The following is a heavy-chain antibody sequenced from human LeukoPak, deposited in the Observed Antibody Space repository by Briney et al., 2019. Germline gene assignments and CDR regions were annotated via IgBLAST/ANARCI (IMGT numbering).Heavy chain of an antibody. CDR1: GGTFSSYA. D-gene: IGHD5-24*01. J-gene: IGHJ4*02. Sequence: SVKVSCKASGGTFSSYAISWVRQAPGQGLEWMGRIIPIFGIANYAQKFQGRVTITADKSTSTAYMELSSLRSEDTAVYYCARAREWLQSHYFDYWGQGTLVTVSS. V-gene: IGHV1-69*04. CDR2: IIPIFGIA. CDR3: ARAREWLQSHYFDY.